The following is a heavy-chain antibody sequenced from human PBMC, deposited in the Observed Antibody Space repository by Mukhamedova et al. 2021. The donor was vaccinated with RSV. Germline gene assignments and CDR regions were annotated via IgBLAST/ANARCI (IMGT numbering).Heavy chain of an antibody. CDR2: ISSNSRDI. J-gene: IGHJ4*02. Sequence: EWVSCISSNSRDIYYADSVKGRFTISRDNAKDSLYLQMNSLRAEDTAVYYCARALEGATRRPNFDYWGQGTLVTVSS. CDR3: ARALEGATRRPNFDY. D-gene: IGHD1-26*01. V-gene: IGHV3-21*01.